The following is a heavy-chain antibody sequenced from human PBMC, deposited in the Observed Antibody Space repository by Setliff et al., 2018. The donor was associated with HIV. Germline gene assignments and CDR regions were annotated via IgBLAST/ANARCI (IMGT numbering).Heavy chain of an antibody. CDR2: INTSGGSA. V-gene: IGHV1-46*01. CDR1: GYTFTSYP. J-gene: IGHJ4*02. CDR3: ATSPAGEILGSRPFYFDY. D-gene: IGHD3-10*01. Sequence: ASVKVSCKASGYTFTSYPMHWVRQAPGQGLEWMGVINTSGGSAGYAEKFRGRVTMTRDTSTSTVYMDLRNLRSEDTAVYYCATSPAGEILGSRPFYFDYWGQGTLVTVSS.